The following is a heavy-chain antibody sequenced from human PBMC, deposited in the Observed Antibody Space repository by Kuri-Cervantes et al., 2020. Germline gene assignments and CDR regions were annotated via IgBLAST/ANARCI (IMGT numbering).Heavy chain of an antibody. Sequence: ASVKVSCKASGYTFTSYGISWVRQAPGQGLEWMGWISAYNGNTNYAQKFQGWVTMTRDTSISTAYMELSRLRSDDTAVYYRARDPTRYGSGSYLVFAFDIWGQGTMVTVSS. D-gene: IGHD3-10*01. CDR1: GYTFTSYG. J-gene: IGHJ3*02. CDR2: ISAYNGNT. CDR3: ARDPTRYGSGSYLVFAFDI. V-gene: IGHV1-18*01.